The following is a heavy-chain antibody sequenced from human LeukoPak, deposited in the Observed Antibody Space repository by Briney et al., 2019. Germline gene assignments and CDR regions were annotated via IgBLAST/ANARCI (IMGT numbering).Heavy chain of an antibody. D-gene: IGHD5-12*01. CDR2: ISGSGGST. J-gene: IGHJ6*02. Sequence: GGSLRLSCAASGFTFSSYAMSWVRQAPGKGLEWVSAISGSGGSTYYADSVKGRFTTSRDNSKNTLYLQMNSLRAEDTAVYYCAKDRTASGYALYYYYGMDVWGQGTTVTVSS. CDR3: AKDRTASGYALYYYYGMDV. CDR1: GFTFSSYA. V-gene: IGHV3-23*01.